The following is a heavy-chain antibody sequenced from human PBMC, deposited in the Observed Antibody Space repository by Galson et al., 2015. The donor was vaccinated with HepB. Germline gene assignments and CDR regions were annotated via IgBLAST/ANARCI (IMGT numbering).Heavy chain of an antibody. CDR1: GGSISSYY. Sequence: ETLSLTCTVSGGSISSYYWSWIRQPPGKGLEWIGYIYYSGSTNYNPSLKSRVTISVDTSKNQFSLKLSSVTAADTAVYYCASSGALWFGEFTSWGGFDYWGQGTLVTVSS. CDR2: IYYSGST. J-gene: IGHJ4*02. V-gene: IGHV4-59*08. D-gene: IGHD3-10*01. CDR3: ASSGALWFGEFTSWGGFDY.